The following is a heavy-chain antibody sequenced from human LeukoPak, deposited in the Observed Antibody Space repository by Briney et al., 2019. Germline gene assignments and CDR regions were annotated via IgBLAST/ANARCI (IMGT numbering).Heavy chain of an antibody. CDR3: AKALSMTTVGYFAH. CDR2: ISSDGFNK. J-gene: IGHJ4*02. D-gene: IGHD4-17*01. V-gene: IGHV3-30*18. CDR1: GFTFSSSA. Sequence: GGSLRLSCAASGFTFSSSALHWVRQAPGKGLEWVAVISSDGFNKYYSDSVKGRCTISRDNSNNTVYLQMDSLKTGDTAVYYCAKALSMTTVGYFAHWGQGTLVTVSS.